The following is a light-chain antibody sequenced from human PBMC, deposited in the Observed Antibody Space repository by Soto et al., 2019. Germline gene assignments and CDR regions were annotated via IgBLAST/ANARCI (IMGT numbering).Light chain of an antibody. CDR2: AAF. Sequence: EIVMTQSPATLSVSPGERVTLSCRASQSVSTSVAWYQQKPGQAPSLLIYAAFTRATGVPARFSGSGSGTEFALTISGLQSEDFAVYHCQQHKDWPLTFGGGTKVEMK. CDR1: QSVSTS. J-gene: IGKJ4*01. CDR3: QQHKDWPLT. V-gene: IGKV3-15*01.